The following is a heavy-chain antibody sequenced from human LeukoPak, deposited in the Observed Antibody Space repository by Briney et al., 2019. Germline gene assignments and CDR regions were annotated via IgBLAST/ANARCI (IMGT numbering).Heavy chain of an antibody. CDR2: INPSGGST. CDR3: ARVSIAARPHYYYMDV. D-gene: IGHD6-6*01. Sequence: ASVKVSCKASGYTFTSYYMHWVRQAPGQGLEWMGIINPSGGSTSYAQKFQGRVTMTRDMSTSTVYMELSSLRSEDTAVYYCARVSIAARPHYYYMDVWGKGTTVPVSS. J-gene: IGHJ6*03. V-gene: IGHV1-46*01. CDR1: GYTFTSYY.